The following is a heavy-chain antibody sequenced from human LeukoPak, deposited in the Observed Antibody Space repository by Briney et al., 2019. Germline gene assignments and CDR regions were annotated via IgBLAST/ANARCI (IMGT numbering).Heavy chain of an antibody. V-gene: IGHV1-18*01. D-gene: IGHD1-26*01. J-gene: IGHJ4*02. CDR3: ARDTEYSGSYYFDY. CDR2: ISAYNGNT. CDR1: GYTFTSYG. Sequence: ASVKVSCKASGYTFTSYGISWVRQAPGQGLEWMGWISAYNGNTNYAQKLQGRVTMTTDTSTSAAYMELRSLRSDDTAVYYCARDTEYSGSYYFDYWGQGTLVTVSS.